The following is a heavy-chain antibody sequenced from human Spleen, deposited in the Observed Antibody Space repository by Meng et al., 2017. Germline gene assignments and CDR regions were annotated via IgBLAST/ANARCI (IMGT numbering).Heavy chain of an antibody. CDR1: GFTFSSYW. J-gene: IGHJ5*01. CDR2: IRQDGSGK. CDR3: ARVADGDSLSRFDS. V-gene: IGHV3-7*01. D-gene: IGHD4-17*01. Sequence: GESLKISCAASGFTFSSYWLGWVRQAPGKGLEWVANIRQDGSGKYYVDSVKGRFTIARDNAKNSLYLQMNSLRAEDTAVYYCARVADGDSLSRFDSWGQGTLVTVSS.